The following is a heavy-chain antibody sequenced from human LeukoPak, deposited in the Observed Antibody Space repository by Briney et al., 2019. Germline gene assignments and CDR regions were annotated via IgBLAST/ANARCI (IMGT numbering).Heavy chain of an antibody. Sequence: SETLSLTCTVSGGSISGSSYYWGWIRQPPGKGLEWIGTIYYRGTTYYNPSLKSRVTISVDKSKNQFSLKLSSVTAADTAVYYCARTTGYWGQGTLVTVSS. CDR2: IYYRGTT. V-gene: IGHV4-39*07. CDR1: GGSISGSSYY. CDR3: ARTTGY. D-gene: IGHD4-11*01. J-gene: IGHJ4*02.